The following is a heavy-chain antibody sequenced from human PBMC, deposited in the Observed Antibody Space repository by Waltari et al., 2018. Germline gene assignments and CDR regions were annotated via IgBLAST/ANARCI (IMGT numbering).Heavy chain of an antibody. V-gene: IGHV5-10-1*03. CDR2: IDPNDSYN. D-gene: IGHD1-26*01. CDR1: GYDFTTYW. CDR3: ARHPVYWDQGHNYGLDV. J-gene: IGHJ6*02. Sequence: EVQLVQSGAEVKQPGESLRLSCKGPGYDFTTYWLRLVRQMPGKGLEWMGRIDPNDSYNNYSPSFQGHVTISGDKSINTAYLQWSRLRASDTAIYYCARHPVYWDQGHNYGLDVWGQGTTVTVSS.